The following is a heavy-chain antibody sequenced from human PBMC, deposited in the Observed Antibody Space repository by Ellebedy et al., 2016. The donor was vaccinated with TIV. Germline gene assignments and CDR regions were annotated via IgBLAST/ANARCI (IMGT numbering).Heavy chain of an antibody. CDR2: IYAGWSS. Sequence: MPSETLSLTCTVSGASISSYYWNWIRQPAGKRLEWIGRIYAGWSSDYNPSLKSRVTISVDTSRSQVSLKLSSVTAADTAVYYCAREEKYYHDGYPPRALESWGQGALVTVSA. J-gene: IGHJ4*02. CDR1: GASISSYY. CDR3: AREEKYYHDGYPPRALES. D-gene: IGHD2/OR15-2a*01. V-gene: IGHV4-4*07.